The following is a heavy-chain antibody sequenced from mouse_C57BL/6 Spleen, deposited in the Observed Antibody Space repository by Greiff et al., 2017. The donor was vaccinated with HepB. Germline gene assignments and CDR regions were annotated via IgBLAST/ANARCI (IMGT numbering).Heavy chain of an antibody. CDR2: INPNNGGT. CDR1: GYTFTDYY. J-gene: IGHJ3*01. CDR3: ARGGYDYDAAWVAY. V-gene: IGHV1-26*01. D-gene: IGHD2-4*01. Sequence: VQLQQSGPELVKPGASVKISCKASGYTFTDYYMNWVKQSHGKSLEWIGDINPNNGGTSYNQKFKGKATLTVDKSSSTAYMELRSLTSEDSAVYYCARGGYDYDAAWVAYWGQGTLVTVSA.